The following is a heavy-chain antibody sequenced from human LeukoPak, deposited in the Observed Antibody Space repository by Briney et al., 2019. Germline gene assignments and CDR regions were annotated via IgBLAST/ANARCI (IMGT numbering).Heavy chain of an antibody. D-gene: IGHD4-17*01. Sequence: KPGGSLRLSCTVSGFTLSDHYMSWFRKSPGRGLEWISWITSSGTTIDYADSVKGRFTISRDNTKNSIYLQMNSPRADDTAVYYCARDPDYGDPYWGQGTLVTVSS. CDR2: ITSSGTTI. J-gene: IGHJ4*02. V-gene: IGHV3-11*01. CDR3: ARDPDYGDPY. CDR1: GFTLSDHY.